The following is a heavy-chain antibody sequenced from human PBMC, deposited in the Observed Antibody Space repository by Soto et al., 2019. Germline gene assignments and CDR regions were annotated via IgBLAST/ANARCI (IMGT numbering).Heavy chain of an antibody. CDR3: ARCRYYYGSGSYFSYYFDY. Sequence: GGSLRLSCAASGFTVSSNYMSWVRQAPGKGLEWVSVIYSGGSTYYADSVKGRFTISRDNSKNTLYLQMNSLRAEDTAMYYCARCRYYYGSGSYFSYYFDYWGQGTLVTVSS. CDR1: GFTVSSNY. CDR2: IYSGGST. J-gene: IGHJ4*02. V-gene: IGHV3-66*01. D-gene: IGHD3-10*01.